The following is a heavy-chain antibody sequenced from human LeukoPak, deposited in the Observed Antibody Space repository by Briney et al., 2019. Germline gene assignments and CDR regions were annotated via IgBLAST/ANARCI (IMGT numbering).Heavy chain of an antibody. CDR2: INHSGST. CDR1: GGSFSGYY. J-gene: IGHJ4*02. CDR3: ARGRTWGMKIDH. D-gene: IGHD2-8*01. V-gene: IGHV4-34*01. Sequence: ASETLSLTCAVYGGSFSGYYWSWIRQPPGKGLEWIGEINHSGSTNYNPSLKSRVTISVDTSKNRFSLKLSSVTAADTAVYYCARGRTWGMKIDHWGQGTLVTVSS.